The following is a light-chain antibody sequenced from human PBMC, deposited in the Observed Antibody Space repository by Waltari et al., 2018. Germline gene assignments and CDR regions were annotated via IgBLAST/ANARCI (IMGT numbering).Light chain of an antibody. Sequence: QLVLTQSPSASASLGASVKLTCTLRSGHSDYAIPWHQQQPGKGPRYLMKLNSDGSHNKGDGIPDRFSGSSSGAERYLTISSLQSEDEADYYCHAWRSGILVFAGGTKLTVL. CDR2: LNSDGSH. J-gene: IGLJ2*01. CDR1: SGHSDYA. CDR3: HAWRSGILV. V-gene: IGLV4-69*01.